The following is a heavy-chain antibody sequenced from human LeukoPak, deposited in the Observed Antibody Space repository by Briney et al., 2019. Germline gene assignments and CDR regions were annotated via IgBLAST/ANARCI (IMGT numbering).Heavy chain of an antibody. CDR1: GFNFSRYS. CDR2: ITFRSTYK. D-gene: IGHD5-18*01. J-gene: IGHJ6*03. CDR3: ARDGTLWYYYYYMDV. Sequence: GGSLRLSCAVSGFNFSRYSMNWVRQAPGKGLEWVSSITFRSTYKYYADSVKGRFTISRDNAKNSLYLQMNSLRAEDTAVYYCARDGTLWYYYYYMDVWGKGTTVTISS. V-gene: IGHV3-21*01.